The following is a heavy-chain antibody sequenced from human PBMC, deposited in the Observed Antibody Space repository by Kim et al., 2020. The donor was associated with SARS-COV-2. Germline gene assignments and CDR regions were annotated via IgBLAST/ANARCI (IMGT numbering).Heavy chain of an antibody. CDR1: GDSVSSNSAA. Sequence: SQTLSLTCAISGDSVSSNSAAWNWIRQSPSRGLEWLGRTYYRSKWYNDYAVSVKSRITINPDTSKNQFSLQLNSVTPEDTAVYYCARDNVGRTDSSSWRVAYYYYGMDVWGQGTTVTVSS. CDR2: TYYRSKWYN. V-gene: IGHV6-1*01. CDR3: ARDNVGRTDSSSWRVAYYYYGMDV. J-gene: IGHJ6*02. D-gene: IGHD6-13*01.